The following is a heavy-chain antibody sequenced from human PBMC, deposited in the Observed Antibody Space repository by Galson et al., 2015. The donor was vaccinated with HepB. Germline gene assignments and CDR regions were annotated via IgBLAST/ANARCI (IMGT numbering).Heavy chain of an antibody. CDR3: VRRAGNSNDDY. J-gene: IGHJ4*02. CDR1: GYSFPSYW. Sequence: QSGAEVKKPGESLKISCKGSGYSFPSYWIDWERQMPGKGLEWMGIIYPGDSDTIYSPSFQGQVTISVDKSISTAYLQWSSLKASDTAMDYCVRRAGNSNDDYWGQGTLFTVSS. D-gene: IGHD4-11*01. CDR2: IYPGDSDT. V-gene: IGHV5-51*03.